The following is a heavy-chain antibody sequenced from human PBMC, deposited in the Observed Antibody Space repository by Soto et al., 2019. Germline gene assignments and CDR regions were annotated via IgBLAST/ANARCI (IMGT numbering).Heavy chain of an antibody. D-gene: IGHD2-2*02. Sequence: PSEALSLTCACCGASMCSSNWWTWLRQPPGKGLEWIGEIYHSVSTNYNPSLKSRVTISVDKSKNQFSLKLSSVTAADTAIYYCARVLCSITGCYSMSIDYWGQGTLVTVSS. CDR2: IYHSVST. CDR3: ARVLCSITGCYSMSIDY. CDR1: GASMCSSNW. V-gene: IGHV4-4*02. J-gene: IGHJ4*01.